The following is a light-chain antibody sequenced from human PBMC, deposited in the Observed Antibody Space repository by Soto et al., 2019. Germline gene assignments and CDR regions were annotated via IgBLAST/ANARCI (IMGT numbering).Light chain of an antibody. Sequence: QSVLTQSPSASGTPGQRVTISCSGSSSNIGDNYVSWYQHLPGTAPKLLIYRDNQRPSGVPDRFSGSKSGTSASLAISGLRSEDEADYYCASWDDSLSGRVFGGGTKLTVL. CDR2: RDN. CDR1: SSNIGDNY. V-gene: IGLV1-47*01. CDR3: ASWDDSLSGRV. J-gene: IGLJ3*02.